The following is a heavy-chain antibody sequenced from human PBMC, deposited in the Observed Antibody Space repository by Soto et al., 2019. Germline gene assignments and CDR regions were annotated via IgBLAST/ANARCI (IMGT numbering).Heavy chain of an antibody. Sequence: GSLRLSCAASGFTFSMYWMHWVRQVPGKGPEWVSRINDDGSSTNYADSVKGRFTISRDNAKNTLYLQMNDLRAEDTAVYYCTRGPRSTSTGTGAFWGQGTLVTVSS. CDR2: INDDGSST. CDR1: GFTFSMYW. V-gene: IGHV3-74*01. D-gene: IGHD1-1*01. J-gene: IGHJ4*02. CDR3: TRGPRSTSTGTGAF.